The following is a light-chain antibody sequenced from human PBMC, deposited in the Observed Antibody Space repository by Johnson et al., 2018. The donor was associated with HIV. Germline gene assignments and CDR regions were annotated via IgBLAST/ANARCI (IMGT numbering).Light chain of an antibody. CDR1: SSNIGNNY. V-gene: IGLV1-51*01. Sequence: QSVLTQPPSVSAAPGQKVTISCSGSSSNIGNNYVSWYQQLPGTAPKLLIYDNNKRPSGIPDRFSGSKSGTSATLGITGLQTGDEADYYCGTGDSSLSAEVVGTGTKVTVL. CDR3: GTGDSSLSAEV. CDR2: DNN. J-gene: IGLJ1*01.